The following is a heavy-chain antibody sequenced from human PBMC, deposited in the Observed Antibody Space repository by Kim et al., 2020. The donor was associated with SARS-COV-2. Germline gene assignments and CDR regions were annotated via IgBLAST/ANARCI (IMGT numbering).Heavy chain of an antibody. D-gene: IGHD6-19*01. CDR1: GFTFTSSA. CDR3: AALSYSGGWYFDY. J-gene: IGHJ4*02. CDR2: IVVGSGNT. Sequence: SVKVSCKASGFTFTSSAVQWVRQARGQRLEWIGWIVVGSGNTNYAQKFQERATITRDMPTSTAYMELSSLRSEDTAVYYCAALSYSGGWYFDYWGQGTLVTVSS. V-gene: IGHV1-58*01.